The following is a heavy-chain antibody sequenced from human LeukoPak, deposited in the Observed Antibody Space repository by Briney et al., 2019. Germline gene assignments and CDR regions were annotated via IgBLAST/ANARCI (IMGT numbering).Heavy chain of an antibody. V-gene: IGHV3-7*01. D-gene: IGHD6-13*01. CDR2: IKQDGSEK. J-gene: IGHJ4*02. CDR1: GFTFSSYW. CDR3: AKDLSRAAAGRDY. Sequence: GGSLRLSGAASGFTFSSYWMSWVRQAPGKGLEWVANIKQDGSEKYYVDSVKGRFTISRDNAKNSLYLEMNSLRAEDTAVYYCAKDLSRAAAGRDYWGQGTLVTVSS.